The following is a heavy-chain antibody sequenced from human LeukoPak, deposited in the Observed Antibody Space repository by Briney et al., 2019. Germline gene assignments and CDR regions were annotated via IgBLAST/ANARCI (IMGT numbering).Heavy chain of an antibody. D-gene: IGHD3-3*01. J-gene: IGHJ3*02. CDR2: INPSGGST. CDR3: ARDRNYDFWSGYSPFDI. Sequence: ASVKVSCKPSGYTFTGYYMHWVRQAPGQGLEWMGIINPSGGSTSYAQKFQGRVTMTRDTSTSTVYMELSSLRSEDTAVYYCARDRNYDFWSGYSPFDIWGQGTMVTVSS. V-gene: IGHV1-46*01. CDR1: GYTFTGYY.